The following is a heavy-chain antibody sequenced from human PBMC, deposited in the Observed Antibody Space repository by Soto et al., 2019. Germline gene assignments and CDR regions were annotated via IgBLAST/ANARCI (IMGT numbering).Heavy chain of an antibody. Sequence: PSGTLSLTFTVSGCAISSSRYYWRWILQPQGKGLEWIGYIYYSGSTNYNPSLKSRVTISVDTSKNQFSLKLSSVTAADTAVYYCARDSSTDTAMVTGKGLYCYYYGMEVWGQGTTVTVSS. CDR1: GCAISSSRYY. CDR3: ARDSSTDTAMVTGKGLYCYYYGMEV. V-gene: IGHV4-61*01. CDR2: IYYSGST. J-gene: IGHJ6*02. D-gene: IGHD5-18*01.